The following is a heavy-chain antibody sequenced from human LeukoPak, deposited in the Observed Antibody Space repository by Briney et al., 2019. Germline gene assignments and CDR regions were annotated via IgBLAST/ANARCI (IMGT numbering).Heavy chain of an antibody. CDR3: ATVHFRPY. Sequence: ASVKVSCKASGYIFTGYYMHWVRQAPGQGLEWMGWINPNSGDTNYAQKFQGRVTMTRDTSISTAYMELSRLRSDDTAVYYCATVHFRPYWGQGTLVTVSS. V-gene: IGHV1-2*02. J-gene: IGHJ4*02. CDR2: INPNSGDT. CDR1: GYIFTGYY.